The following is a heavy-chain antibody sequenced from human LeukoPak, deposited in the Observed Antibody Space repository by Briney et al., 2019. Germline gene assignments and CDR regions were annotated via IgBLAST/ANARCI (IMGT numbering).Heavy chain of an antibody. CDR2: IYSGGST. Sequence: GGSLSLSCAASGFTVSSNSMSWVRQAPGKGLEWVSVIYSGGSTFYADSVKGRFTISRDNSKNTLYLQMNSLRAEDTAVNYCARMLGYDSSGYYRGFFDYWGQGTLVTVSS. D-gene: IGHD3-22*01. CDR1: GFTVSSNS. J-gene: IGHJ4*02. CDR3: ARMLGYDSSGYYRGFFDY. V-gene: IGHV3-66*01.